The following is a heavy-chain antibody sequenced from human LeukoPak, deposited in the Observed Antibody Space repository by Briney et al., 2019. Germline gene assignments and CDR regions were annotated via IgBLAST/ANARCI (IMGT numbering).Heavy chain of an antibody. CDR1: GFTVSSNY. Sequence: PGGSLRLSCAASGFTVSSNYMSWVRQAPEKGLEWVSVLYSGGSTYYADSVKGRFTVSRDNSKNTLHLQMNSLRAEDTAVYYCARIPKTTYFDYWGQGTLVTVSS. V-gene: IGHV3-66*01. CDR3: ARIPKTTYFDY. D-gene: IGHD4-17*01. CDR2: LYSGGST. J-gene: IGHJ4*02.